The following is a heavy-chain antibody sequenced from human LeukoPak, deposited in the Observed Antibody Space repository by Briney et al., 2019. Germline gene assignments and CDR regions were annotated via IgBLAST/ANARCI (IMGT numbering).Heavy chain of an antibody. J-gene: IGHJ1*01. Sequence: GGSLRLPCAASGFTFSNYAMSWVRQAPGKGLEWVSAISSSGGSTYYADSVKGRFTISRDNSKNTLYLQMNSLRAEDTAVYYCAKDIAVVSPQWYFQHWGQGTLVTVSS. CDR3: AKDIAVVSPQWYFQH. CDR2: ISSSGGST. CDR1: GFTFSNYA. V-gene: IGHV3-23*01. D-gene: IGHD4-23*01.